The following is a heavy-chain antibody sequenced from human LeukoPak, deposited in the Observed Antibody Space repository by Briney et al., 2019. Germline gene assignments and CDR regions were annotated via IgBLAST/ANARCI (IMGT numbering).Heavy chain of an antibody. Sequence: GGSLRLSCVASGFTFSTYGMSWFRQAPGKGLEWVSAISGSGGSTYYADSVKGRFTISRDNSKNTLYLQMNSLRAEDTAVYYCAKDGGEYYDILTGYYPRLYYMDVWGKGTTVTISS. CDR2: ISGSGGST. J-gene: IGHJ6*03. D-gene: IGHD3-9*01. CDR1: GFTFSTYG. CDR3: AKDGGEYYDILTGYYPRLYYMDV. V-gene: IGHV3-23*01.